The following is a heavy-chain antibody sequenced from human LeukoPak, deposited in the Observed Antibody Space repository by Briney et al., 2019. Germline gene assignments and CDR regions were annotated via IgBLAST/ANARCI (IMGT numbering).Heavy chain of an antibody. J-gene: IGHJ4*02. CDR3: TRVGYIDEGIDY. CDR2: IKQDGSKK. Sequence: GGSLRLSCAASGFTFSSYAMHWVRQAPGKGLEWVANIKQDGSKKSYVDSVKGRFTISRDNAKNPLYLQMNSLRAEDTAIYYCTRVGYIDEGIDYWGQGTLVTVSS. CDR1: GFTFSSYA. D-gene: IGHD5-24*01. V-gene: IGHV3-7*04.